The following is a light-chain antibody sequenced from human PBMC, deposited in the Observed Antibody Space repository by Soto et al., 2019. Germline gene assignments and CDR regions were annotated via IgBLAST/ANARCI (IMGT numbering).Light chain of an antibody. CDR1: QSISSW. CDR3: QQYSSSPLT. J-gene: IGKJ4*01. V-gene: IGKV1-5*01. Sequence: GDRVTITCRASQSISSWLAWYQQKPGKAPKLLIYDASSLESGVTSRFSGSGSGTEFTLTISRLEPEDFAVYYCQQYSSSPLTFGGGNKVDI. CDR2: DAS.